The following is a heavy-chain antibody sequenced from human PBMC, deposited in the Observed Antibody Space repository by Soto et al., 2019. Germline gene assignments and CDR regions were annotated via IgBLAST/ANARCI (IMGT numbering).Heavy chain of an antibody. CDR2: IIPVFGTT. CDR1: GGLFSSFA. Sequence: SVKVSCKDSGGLFSSFAISWVRQAPGQGLEWMGGIIPVFGTTNYAQKFQGRVTITADESTNTAYMELSSLTSDDTAMYYCARGGGLYVWLNEFWGQGAQGGVSS. CDR3: ARGGGLYVWLNEF. J-gene: IGHJ4*02. V-gene: IGHV1-69*13. D-gene: IGHD3-16*01.